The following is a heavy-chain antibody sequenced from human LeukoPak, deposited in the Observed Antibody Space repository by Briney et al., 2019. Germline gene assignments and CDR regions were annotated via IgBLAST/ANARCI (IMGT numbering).Heavy chain of an antibody. Sequence: GGSLRLSCAASGFTFDDYAMHWVRQAPGKGLEWVSGISWNSGSIGYADSVKGRFTISRDNAKNSLYLQMNSLRAEDTALYYCAKDSMVRGVIGYFDYWGQGTLVTVSS. D-gene: IGHD3-10*01. CDR2: ISWNSGSI. CDR3: AKDSMVRGVIGYFDY. J-gene: IGHJ4*02. V-gene: IGHV3-9*01. CDR1: GFTFDDYA.